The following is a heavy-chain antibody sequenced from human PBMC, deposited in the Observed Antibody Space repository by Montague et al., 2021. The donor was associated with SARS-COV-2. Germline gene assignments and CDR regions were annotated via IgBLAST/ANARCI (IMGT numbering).Heavy chain of an antibody. J-gene: IGHJ6*02. Sequence: SLRLSCAASGFTFSSYWMHWVRQAPGKGLVWVSRINSDGSSTSYADSVKGRFTTSRDNAKNTLYLQMNSLRAEDTAVYYCARVEGARYSSGWYYYYYGMDVWGQGTTVTVSS. CDR1: GFTFSSYW. CDR2: INSDGSST. V-gene: IGHV3-74*01. CDR3: ARVEGARYSSGWYYYYYGMDV. D-gene: IGHD6-19*01.